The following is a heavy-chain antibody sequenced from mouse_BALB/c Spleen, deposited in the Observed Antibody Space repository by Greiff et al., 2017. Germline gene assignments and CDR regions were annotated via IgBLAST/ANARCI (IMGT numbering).Heavy chain of an antibody. CDR1: GFAFSSYD. CDR2: ISSGGGST. V-gene: IGHV5-12-1*01. Sequence: DVQLVESGGGLVKPGGSLKLSCAASGFAFSSYDMSWVRQTPEKRLEWVAYISSGGGSTYYPDTVKGRFTISRDNAKNTLYLQMSSLKSEDTAMYYCASLGNYAAMDYWGQGTSVTVSS. CDR3: ASLGNYAAMDY. D-gene: IGHD2-1*01. J-gene: IGHJ4*01.